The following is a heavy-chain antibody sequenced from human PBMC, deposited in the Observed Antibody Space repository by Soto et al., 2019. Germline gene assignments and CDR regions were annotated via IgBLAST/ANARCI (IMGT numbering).Heavy chain of an antibody. Sequence: PGKGLEFVAVISYDGSNKVYADSVRGRFAISRDNSKNTLYLQMDSLRREDTSVYYCAKDRCFCQAEVGIRVSVPVSAFLLNRSSDL. J-gene: IGHJ2*01. D-gene: IGHD3-3*01. CDR2: ISYDGSNK. V-gene: IGHV3-30*18. CDR3: AKDRCFCQAEVGIRVSVPVSAFLLNRSSDL.